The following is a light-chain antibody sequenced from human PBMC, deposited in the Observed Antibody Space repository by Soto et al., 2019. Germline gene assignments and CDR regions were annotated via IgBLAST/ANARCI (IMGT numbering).Light chain of an antibody. V-gene: IGLV2-8*01. J-gene: IGLJ3*02. CDR3: SSYAGSNNFVM. CDR1: SSDIGSYSF. CDR2: EVT. Sequence: QSVLTQPPSASGSPGQSVTISCTGTSSDIGSYSFVSWYQQHPGKAPKLITYEVTKRPSGVPDRFSGSKSGNTASLTVSGLQAEDEADYYCSSYAGSNNFVMFGGGTKLTVL.